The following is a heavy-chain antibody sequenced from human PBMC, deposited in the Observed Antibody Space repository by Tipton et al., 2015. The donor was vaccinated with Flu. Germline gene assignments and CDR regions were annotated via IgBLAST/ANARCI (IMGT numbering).Heavy chain of an antibody. CDR2: MNPDSGKT. D-gene: IGHD3-10*01. V-gene: IGHV1-8*01. Sequence: QVQLVQSGAEVRKPGASVKVSCKASGYTFNLYNINWVRQATGQGLEWLGWMNPDSGKTHYAQKFQGRVTMTRNTSISTAYMELTGLNSEDTAIYFCARGPYSYYSGSGSYSKTVWGQGTMLTVSS. J-gene: IGHJ3*01. CDR3: ARGPYSYYSGSGSYSKTV. CDR1: GYTFNLYN.